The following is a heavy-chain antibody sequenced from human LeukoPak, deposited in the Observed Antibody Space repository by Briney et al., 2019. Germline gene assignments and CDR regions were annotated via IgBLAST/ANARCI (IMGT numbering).Heavy chain of an antibody. J-gene: IGHJ4*02. CDR2: IIPIFGTA. D-gene: IGHD6-19*01. CDR1: GYTFTSYG. Sequence: SVKVSCKASGYTFTSYGISWVRQAPGQGLEWMGGIIPIFGTANYAQKFQGRVTITADESTSTAYMELSSLRSEDTAVYYCARDHGSGWYEYYFDYWGQGTLVTVSS. V-gene: IGHV1-69*13. CDR3: ARDHGSGWYEYYFDY.